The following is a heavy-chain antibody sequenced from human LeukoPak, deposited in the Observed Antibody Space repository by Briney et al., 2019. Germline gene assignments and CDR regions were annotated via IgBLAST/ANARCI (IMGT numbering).Heavy chain of an antibody. V-gene: IGHV4-39*07. J-gene: IGHJ5*02. CDR3: AREVVAATNWFDP. Sequence: PSETLSLTCTVSGGSISTSSYYWGWVRQPPGKGLEWIGNIFYSGSTYYSPSLKSRVTISLDTSRNQFSLKLSSVTAADTAVYYCAREVVAATNWFDPWGQGTLVTVSS. CDR1: GGSISTSSYY. CDR2: IFYSGST. D-gene: IGHD2-15*01.